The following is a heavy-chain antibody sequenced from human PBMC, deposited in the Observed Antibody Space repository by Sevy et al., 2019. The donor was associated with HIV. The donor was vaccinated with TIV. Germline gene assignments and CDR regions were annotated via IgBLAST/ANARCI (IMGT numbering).Heavy chain of an antibody. J-gene: IGHJ5*02. D-gene: IGHD3-3*01. CDR3: ARDGPEGNYDFWSGYYTVNWFDP. CDR1: GGTFSSYA. CDR2: IIPIFGTA. Sequence: ASVKVSCKASGGTFSSYAISWVRQAPGQGLEWMGWIIPIFGTANYAQKFQGRVTITADESTSTAYMELSSLRSEDTAVYYCARDGPEGNYDFWSGYYTVNWFDPWGQGTLVTVSS. V-gene: IGHV1-69*13.